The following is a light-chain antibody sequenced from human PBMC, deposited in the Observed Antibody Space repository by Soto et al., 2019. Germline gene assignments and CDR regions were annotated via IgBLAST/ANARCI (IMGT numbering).Light chain of an antibody. Sequence: EIVMTQSPATLSVSLGDRATLSCRASQSVSNYLAWYQQKPGQAPGLLIYGASTRATGIPARFSGSGSETDFTLTISSLQSEDFAVYYCQQYNSWPPSYTFGQGTKLEIK. CDR2: GAS. V-gene: IGKV3-15*01. CDR1: QSVSNY. J-gene: IGKJ2*01. CDR3: QQYNSWPPSYT.